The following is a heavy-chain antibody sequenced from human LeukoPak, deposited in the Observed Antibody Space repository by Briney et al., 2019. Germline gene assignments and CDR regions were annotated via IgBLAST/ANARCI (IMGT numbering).Heavy chain of an antibody. J-gene: IGHJ4*02. CDR1: GFTFSNYH. V-gene: IGHV4-34*08. CDR2: INHSGST. Sequence: GSLTLSCAASGFTFSNYHMNWFRQAPGKGLEWIGEINHSGSTNYNPSLKSQVTISVDTSKNQFSLKLSSVTAADTAVYYCGSSTSCSYPHYWGQGTLVTVSS. CDR3: GSSTSCSYPHY. D-gene: IGHD2-2*01.